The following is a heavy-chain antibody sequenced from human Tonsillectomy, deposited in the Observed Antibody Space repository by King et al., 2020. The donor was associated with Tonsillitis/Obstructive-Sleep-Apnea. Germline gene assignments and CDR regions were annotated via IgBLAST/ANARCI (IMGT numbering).Heavy chain of an antibody. CDR3: AGPYCSSTSCYTLSTGAFDI. D-gene: IGHD2-2*02. CDR2: IYPGDSDT. V-gene: IGHV5-51*01. CDR1: GYSFTSYW. Sequence: VQLVESGAEVKKPGESLKISCKGSGYSFTSYWIGWVRQMPGKGLEWMGIIYPGDSDTRYSPSFQGQVTISADKSISTAYLQWNSLKASDTAMYYCAGPYCSSTSCYTLSTGAFDIWGQGTMVTVSS. J-gene: IGHJ3*02.